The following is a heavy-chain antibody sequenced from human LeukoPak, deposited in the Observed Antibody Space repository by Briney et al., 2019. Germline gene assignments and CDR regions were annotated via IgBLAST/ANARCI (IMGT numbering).Heavy chain of an antibody. Sequence: PGGSLRLSCAASGFTFSSYAMSWVRQAPGKGLEWVSAISGSGGSTYYADSVKGRFTISGDNSKNTLYLQMNSLRAEDTAVYYCAEDYGAGIAAADYAFDIWGQGTMVTVSS. V-gene: IGHV3-23*01. J-gene: IGHJ3*02. CDR2: ISGSGGST. CDR1: GFTFSSYA. CDR3: AEDYGAGIAAADYAFDI. D-gene: IGHD6-13*01.